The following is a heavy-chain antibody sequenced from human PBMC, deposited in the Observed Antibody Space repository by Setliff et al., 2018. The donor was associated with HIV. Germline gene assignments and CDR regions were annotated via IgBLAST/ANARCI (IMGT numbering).Heavy chain of an antibody. V-gene: IGHV4-39*01. CDR2: VFYSGST. D-gene: IGHD3-22*01. CDR1: GDSINSRPYY. Sequence: SETLSLTCSVSGDSINSRPYYYGWLRQPPGKGLEWIGNVFYSGSTYYNPSLQTRVNIAVDPSKNQFSLKLSSVTAEDTAVYYCASPTYVYDSSGYYYGLPNWYFDLWGRGTLVTV. CDR3: ASPTYVYDSSGYYYGLPNWYFDL. J-gene: IGHJ2*01.